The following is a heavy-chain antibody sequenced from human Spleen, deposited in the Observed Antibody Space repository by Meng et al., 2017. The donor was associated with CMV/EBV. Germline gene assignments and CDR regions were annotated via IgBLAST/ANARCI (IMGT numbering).Heavy chain of an antibody. V-gene: IGHV3-30*02. CDR1: GFSFSSYG. D-gene: IGHD3-3*01. CDR3: ARDSSYQDFWSGYETGYYGMDV. CDR2: IRYDGGKK. J-gene: IGHJ6*02. Sequence: GGSLRLSCAASGFSFSSYGMHWVRQAPGKGLEWVAFIRYDGGKKDFAESGKGRFTISRDNSKNTVYLQMNSLRAEDTAVYYCARDSSYQDFWSGYETGYYGMDVWGQGTTVTVSS.